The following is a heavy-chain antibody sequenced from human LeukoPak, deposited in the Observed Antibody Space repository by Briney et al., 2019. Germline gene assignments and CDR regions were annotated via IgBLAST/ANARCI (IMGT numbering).Heavy chain of an antibody. CDR1: GYTFTTYY. D-gene: IGHD2-2*01. CDR2: INPNSGGT. V-gene: IGHV1-2*06. CDR3: AFVVVQGYFDY. J-gene: IGHJ4*02. Sequence: ASVKVSCKASGYTFTTYYIHWVRQAPGQGLEWMGRINPNSGGTNYAQKFQGRVTMTRDTSISTAYMELSRLRSDDTAVYYCAFVVVQGYFDYWGQGTLVTVSS.